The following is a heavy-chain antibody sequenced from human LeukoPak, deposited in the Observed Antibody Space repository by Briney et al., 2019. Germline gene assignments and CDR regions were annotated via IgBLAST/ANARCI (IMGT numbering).Heavy chain of an antibody. CDR2: INHSGST. V-gene: IGHV4-34*01. J-gene: IGHJ5*02. CDR1: GGSFSGYY. CDR3: AGAPMTTVTRNWFDP. Sequence: SETLSLTCAVYGGSFSGYYWSWIRQPPGKGLEWIGEINHSGSTNYNPSLKSRVTISVDTSKNQFSLKLSSVTAADTAVYYCAGAPMTTVTRNWFDPWGQGTLVTVSS. D-gene: IGHD4-17*01.